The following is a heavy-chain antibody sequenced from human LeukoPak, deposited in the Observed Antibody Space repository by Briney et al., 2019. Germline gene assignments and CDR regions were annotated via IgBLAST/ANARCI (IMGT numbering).Heavy chain of an antibody. V-gene: IGHV4-4*02. Sequence: SETLPLTCAVSGGSISNSDWWSWVRQPPGKGLEWIGEIYHTGSTNYNPSLKSRVTISVDKSKNQFSLNLSSVTAADTAVYYCARRIQLWPYYFDYWGQGTLVTVSS. CDR3: ARRIQLWPYYFDY. CDR2: IYHTGST. CDR1: GGSISNSDW. D-gene: IGHD5-18*01. J-gene: IGHJ4*02.